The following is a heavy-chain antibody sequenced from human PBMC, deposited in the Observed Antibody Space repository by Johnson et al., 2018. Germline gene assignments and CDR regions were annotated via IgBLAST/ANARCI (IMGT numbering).Heavy chain of an antibody. V-gene: IGHV3-9*01. CDR2: ISWNSGSI. D-gene: IGHD3-9*01. Sequence: VQLVESGGGLVQPGRSLRLSCAASGFTFDDYAMHWVRQAPGKGLEWVSGISWNSGSIGYADSVKGRFTISRDNAKNSLYLQMNSLRAEDTALYYCAKGPLVSYYYYYYMDVWGKGTTVTVSS. CDR3: AKGPLVSYYYYYYMDV. CDR1: GFTFDDYA. J-gene: IGHJ6*03.